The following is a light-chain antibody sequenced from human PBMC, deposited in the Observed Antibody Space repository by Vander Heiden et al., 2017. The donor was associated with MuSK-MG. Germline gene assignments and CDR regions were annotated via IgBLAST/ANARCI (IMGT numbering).Light chain of an antibody. CDR2: DAS. CDR1: RGGVRY. J-gene: IGKJ4*01. Sequence: ESVLTQSPDTLALSPGGRATLSCRASRGGVRYLVWDEPKPGQAPRLLIYDASNRATGIPARFSGSVSGTDFTLTISSLEPEDFAVYSCQQRSNWPLTFGGGTKVEIK. V-gene: IGKV3-11*01. CDR3: QQRSNWPLT.